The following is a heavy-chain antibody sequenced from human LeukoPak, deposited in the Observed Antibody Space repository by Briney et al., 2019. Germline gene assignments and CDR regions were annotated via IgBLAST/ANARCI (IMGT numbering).Heavy chain of an antibody. D-gene: IGHD7-27*01. CDR2: IYSGGTT. V-gene: IGHV3-53*01. CDR1: GFNFSNYY. CDR3: ARASWGYDFDT. J-gene: IGHJ4*02. Sequence: GGSLRLSCAASGFNFSNYYMRWVRQAPGKGLEWVSVIYSGGTTYYSDSAKGRFTISRDHSNSTVYLQMNTLRVDDTAVYFCARASWGYDFDTWGQGALVTVSS.